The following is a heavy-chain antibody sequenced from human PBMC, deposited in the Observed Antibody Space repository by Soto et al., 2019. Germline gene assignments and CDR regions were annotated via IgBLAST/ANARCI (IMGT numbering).Heavy chain of an antibody. CDR1: GGPISSGGYY. V-gene: IGHV4-31*03. Sequence: SETLSLTCTVSGGPISSGGYYWNWVRQHPGKGLEWIGYIYYSGSTYYNPSLKSRVSISVDTSQNQFSLKLSSVTAADTAVYYCASLSAGYYYDSSGYYFDYWGQGTLVTVSS. D-gene: IGHD3-22*01. CDR3: ASLSAGYYYDSSGYYFDY. CDR2: IYYSGST. J-gene: IGHJ4*02.